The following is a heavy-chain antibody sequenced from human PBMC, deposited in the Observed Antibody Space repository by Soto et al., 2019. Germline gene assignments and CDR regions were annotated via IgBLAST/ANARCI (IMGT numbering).Heavy chain of an antibody. J-gene: IGHJ5*02. CDR3: ARAGIAVAGNNQGGWFDP. Sequence: GESLKISCKGSGYSFTSYWISWVRQMPGKGLEWMGRIDPSDSYTNYSPSFQGHVTISADKSISTAYLQWSSLKASDTATYYCARAGIAVAGNNQGGWFDPWGQGXLVTVYS. CDR2: IDPSDSYT. D-gene: IGHD6-19*01. V-gene: IGHV5-10-1*01. CDR1: GYSFTSYW.